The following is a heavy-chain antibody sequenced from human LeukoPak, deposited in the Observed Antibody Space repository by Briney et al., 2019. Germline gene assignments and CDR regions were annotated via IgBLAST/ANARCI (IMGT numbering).Heavy chain of an antibody. CDR2: IYTSGST. J-gene: IGHJ4*02. V-gene: IGHV4-61*02. Sequence: SETLSLTCTVSGGSISSGSYYWSWIRQPAGKGLEWIGRIYTSGSTNYNPSLKSRVTISVDTSKNQFSLKLSSVTAADTAVYYCARGPRWGVATIYFDYWGQGTLVTVSS. D-gene: IGHD5-12*01. CDR1: GGSISSGSYY. CDR3: ARGPRWGVATIYFDY.